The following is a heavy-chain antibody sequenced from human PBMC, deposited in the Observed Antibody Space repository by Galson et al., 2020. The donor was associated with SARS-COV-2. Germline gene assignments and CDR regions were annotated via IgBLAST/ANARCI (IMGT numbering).Heavy chain of an antibody. D-gene: IGHD1-1*01. Sequence: GESLKISCAVSGFTFSSAAMTWVRQAPGKGLEWVGLISSSGENAYYADFVKGRFAISRDNSKEILYLEMNSLRVEDTAVYYCVKDMQGTYWGPGTLVTVSS. J-gene: IGHJ4*02. CDR2: ISSSGENA. CDR3: VKDMQGTY. V-gene: IGHV3-23*01. CDR1: GFTFSSAA.